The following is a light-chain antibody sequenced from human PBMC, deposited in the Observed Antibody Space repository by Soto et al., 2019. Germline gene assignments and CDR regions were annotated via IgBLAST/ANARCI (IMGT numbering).Light chain of an antibody. CDR1: SPNVGSNY. V-gene: IGLV1-47*01. CDR2: RNN. Sequence: QSVLTQPPSASGTPGQRVTISCSGGSPNVGSNYVYWYQQLPGRAPKLLIYRNNQRPSGVPDRFSGSKSVTLASLAISGLRSEDEADYHCAAWDDSLRAVVFGGGTKVTVL. J-gene: IGLJ2*01. CDR3: AAWDDSLRAVV.